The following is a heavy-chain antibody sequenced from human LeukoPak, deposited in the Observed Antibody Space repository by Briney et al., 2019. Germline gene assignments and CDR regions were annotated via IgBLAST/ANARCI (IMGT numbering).Heavy chain of an antibody. CDR1: GFTISSYA. Sequence: TGGSLRLSCAASGFTISSYAMHWVRQAPGKGLEWVAVISYDRTHIYYADSMKGRFTISRDNSKSTLYLQMNSLRAEDTAVYYCARDNTAGAALEYWGQGTLVTVSS. J-gene: IGHJ4*02. CDR3: ARDNTAGAALEY. V-gene: IGHV3-30-3*01. CDR2: ISYDRTHI. D-gene: IGHD1-26*01.